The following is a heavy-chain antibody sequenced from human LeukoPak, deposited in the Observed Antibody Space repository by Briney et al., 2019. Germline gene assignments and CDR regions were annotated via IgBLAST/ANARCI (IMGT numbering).Heavy chain of an antibody. CDR3: ARGSRDGSGSLYFDP. D-gene: IGHD3-10*01. CDR1: GGSISSYY. J-gene: IGHJ5*02. CDR2: IYYSGST. Sequence: PSETLSLTCTVSGGSISSYYWSWIRQPPGKGLEWIGYIYYSGSTNYNPSLKSRVTISVDTSKNQFSLKLSSVTAADTAVYYCARGSRDGSGSLYFDPWGQGTLVTVSS. V-gene: IGHV4-59*01.